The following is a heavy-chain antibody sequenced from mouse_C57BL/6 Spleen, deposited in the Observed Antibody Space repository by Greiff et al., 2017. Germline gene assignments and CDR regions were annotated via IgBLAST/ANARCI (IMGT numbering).Heavy chain of an antibody. J-gene: IGHJ3*01. CDR2: IDPSDSYT. D-gene: IGHD2-4*01. V-gene: IGHV1-50*01. Sequence: QVQLQRPGAELVKPGASVKLSCKASGYTFTSYWMQWVKQRPGQGLEWIGEIDPSDSYTNYNQKFKGKATLTVDTSSSTAYMQLSSLTSEDSAVYYCARSGDYDAWFAYWGQGTLVTVSA. CDR1: GYTFTSYW. CDR3: ARSGDYDAWFAY.